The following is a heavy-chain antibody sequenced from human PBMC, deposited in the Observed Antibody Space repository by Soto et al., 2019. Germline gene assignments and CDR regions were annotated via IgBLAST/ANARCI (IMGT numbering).Heavy chain of an antibody. Sequence: EVQLVESGGGLVQPGGSLRLSCAASGFTVSSNYMSWVRQAPGKGLEWVSVIYSGGSTYYADSVKGRFTISRDNSKNTLYLQMNSLRAEDTAVYYCARDYGDSAFDYWGQGTLFTVSS. CDR2: IYSGGST. CDR3: ARDYGDSAFDY. V-gene: IGHV3-66*01. CDR1: GFTVSSNY. D-gene: IGHD4-17*01. J-gene: IGHJ4*02.